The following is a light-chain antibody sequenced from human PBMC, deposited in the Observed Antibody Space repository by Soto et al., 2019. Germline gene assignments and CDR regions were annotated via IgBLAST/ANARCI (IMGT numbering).Light chain of an antibody. CDR1: SSNIGSTT. CDR3: AAWDDSLNGVV. J-gene: IGLJ3*02. CDR2: NNN. V-gene: IGLV1-44*01. Sequence: QSVLTQPPSASGTPGQRVTIACSGSSSNIGSTTVKWYQQRPGTAPKLLIYNNNQRPSGVPDRFSGSKSGTSASLAISGLQYEDEADYYCAAWDDSLNGVVFGGGTKLTVL.